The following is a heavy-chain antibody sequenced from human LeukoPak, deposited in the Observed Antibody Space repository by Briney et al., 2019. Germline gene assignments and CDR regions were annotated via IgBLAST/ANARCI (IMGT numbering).Heavy chain of an antibody. CDR1: GGSISSYY. CDR3: ARDYGGTFDY. Sequence: SETLSLTCTVSGGSISSYYWSWIRQPPGKGLEWIGYIYYSGSTNYNPSLKSRVTIPVDTSKNQFSLKLSSVTAADTAVYYCARDYGGTFDYWGQGTLVTVSS. V-gene: IGHV4-59*01. J-gene: IGHJ4*02. D-gene: IGHD4-23*01. CDR2: IYYSGST.